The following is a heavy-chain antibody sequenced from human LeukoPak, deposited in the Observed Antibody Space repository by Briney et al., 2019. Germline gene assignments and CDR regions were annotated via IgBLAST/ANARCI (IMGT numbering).Heavy chain of an antibody. Sequence: GGTLRLSCAASGFTFSSYGMSWVRQAPGKGLEWVSAISGSGGSTYYADSVKGRFTISRDNSKNTLYLQMNSLRAEDTAVYYCAKSISGRSGSYFWEYYFDYWGQGTLVTVSS. CDR3: AKSISGRSGSYFWEYYFDY. CDR1: GFTFSSYG. D-gene: IGHD1-26*01. J-gene: IGHJ4*02. CDR2: ISGSGGST. V-gene: IGHV3-23*01.